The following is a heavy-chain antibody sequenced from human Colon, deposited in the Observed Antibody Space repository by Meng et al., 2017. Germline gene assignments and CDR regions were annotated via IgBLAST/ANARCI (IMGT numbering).Heavy chain of an antibody. CDR2: IFYSGST. V-gene: IGHV4-31*03. CDR3: ARADYDSGGYDAWYCFEY. D-gene: IGHD3-22*01. J-gene: IGHJ4*02. Sequence: SETLSLTCTVSGASISSGNYYWSWIRQHPGRGLEWIGYIFYSGSTFYNPSLKSRASLSVDTSKNQFSLRLSSVTAADTAVYYSARADYDSGGYDAWYCFEYWGQGMLVTVSS. CDR1: GASISSGNYY.